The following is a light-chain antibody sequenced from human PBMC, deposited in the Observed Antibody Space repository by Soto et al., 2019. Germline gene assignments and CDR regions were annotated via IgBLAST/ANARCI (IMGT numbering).Light chain of an antibody. CDR3: LLYYGGAQVL. CDR1: AGAVTSAYY. CDR2: STS. J-gene: IGLJ2*01. V-gene: IGLV7-43*01. Sequence: QAVVTQEPSLTVSPGGTVTLTCASSAGAVTSAYYTNWLQQQPGQAPRALIYSTSEKHSWTPARFSGSLLGGKAALKLSAAQPEDEADYYCLLYYGGAQVLFGGGTKLTVL.